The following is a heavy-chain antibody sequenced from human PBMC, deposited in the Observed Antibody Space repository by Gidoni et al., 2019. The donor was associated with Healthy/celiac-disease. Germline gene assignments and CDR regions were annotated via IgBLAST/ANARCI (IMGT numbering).Heavy chain of an antibody. Sequence: EVQLVESGGGLVQPGGSLRLSCAASGFTFSSYEMNWVRQAPGKGLEWVSYISSSGSTIYYADSVKGRFTISRDNAKNSLYLQMNSLRAEDTAVYYCARAESSGWYGDFDYWGQGTLVTVSS. J-gene: IGHJ4*02. CDR1: GFTFSSYE. D-gene: IGHD6-19*01. V-gene: IGHV3-48*03. CDR2: ISSSGSTI. CDR3: ARAESSGWYGDFDY.